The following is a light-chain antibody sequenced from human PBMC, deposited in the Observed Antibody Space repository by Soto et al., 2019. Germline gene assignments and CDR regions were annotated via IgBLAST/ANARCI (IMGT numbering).Light chain of an antibody. Sequence: DIVLTQSPDSLAVSLGETATINCKTSQGALFSSSNKNYIAWYQRRPGQPLKLLFYWASTRASGVPDRFSASGSGTAFTLTISSLQPEDAAIYYCQQYFSIPMFTFAQGTKLQIK. J-gene: IGKJ2*01. CDR2: WAS. V-gene: IGKV4-1*01. CDR1: QGALFSSSNKNY. CDR3: QQYFSIPMFT.